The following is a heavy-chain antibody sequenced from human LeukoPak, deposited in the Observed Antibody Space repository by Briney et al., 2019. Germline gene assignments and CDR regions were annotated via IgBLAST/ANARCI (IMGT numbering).Heavy chain of an antibody. CDR2: ISYDGSNK. J-gene: IGHJ3*02. CDR3: AKVRGTRTVNDAFDI. D-gene: IGHD3-16*01. CDR1: GFTFSSYA. Sequence: GGSLRLSCAASGFTFSSYAMHWVRQAPDKGLEWVAVISYDGSNKYYADSVKGRFTISRDNAKNSLYLQMNSLRAEDTAVYYCAKVRGTRTVNDAFDIWGQGTMVTVSS. V-gene: IGHV3-30-3*01.